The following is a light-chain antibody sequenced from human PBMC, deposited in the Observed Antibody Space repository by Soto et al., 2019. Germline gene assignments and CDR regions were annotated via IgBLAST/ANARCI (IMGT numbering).Light chain of an antibody. Sequence: DIVLTQSPGTLSLSPGERATLSCRASQSVRSRYLAWYQQKAGQAPRLLIYDASRRATGIPDRFSGSGSGTDFTLTISRLEPEDVAVYYWQPYGSSVTFGGGTKVEIK. CDR1: QSVRSRY. J-gene: IGKJ4*01. CDR2: DAS. V-gene: IGKV3-20*01. CDR3: QPYGSSVT.